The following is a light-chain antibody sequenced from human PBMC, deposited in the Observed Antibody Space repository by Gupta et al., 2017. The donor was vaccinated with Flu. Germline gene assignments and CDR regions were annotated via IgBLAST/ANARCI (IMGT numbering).Light chain of an antibody. V-gene: IGLV3-1*01. Sequence: YELPQPPSVSVSPGQTASITCSGDKLGDKYACCYQQKPGQPPVLVIYQDSKRPAVIPGRFSASNSGNTSTLTIRGTQEMEEADYYCQATDSSTHYVFGTGTKVTVL. CDR2: QDS. J-gene: IGLJ1*01. CDR1: KLGDKY. CDR3: QATDSSTHYV.